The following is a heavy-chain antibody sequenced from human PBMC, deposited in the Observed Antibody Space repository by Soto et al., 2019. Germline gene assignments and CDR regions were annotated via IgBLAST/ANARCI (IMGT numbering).Heavy chain of an antibody. D-gene: IGHD2-2*01. CDR3: ARGGRDIVLVPAAYTQNWLDP. CDR2: MNPNSGNT. Sequence: ASVKVSCKASGYTFTSYDINWVRQATGQGLEWMGWMNPNSGNTGYAQKFQGRVTMTRNTSISTAYMELSSLRSEDTAVYYCARGGRDIVLVPAAYTQNWLDPWG. CDR1: GYTFTSYD. V-gene: IGHV1-8*01. J-gene: IGHJ5*02.